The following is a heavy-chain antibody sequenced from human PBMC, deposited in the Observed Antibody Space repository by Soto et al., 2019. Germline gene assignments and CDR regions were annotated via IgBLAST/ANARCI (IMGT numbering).Heavy chain of an antibody. D-gene: IGHD4-4*01. Sequence: QTLSLTCAISGDSVSNNRAAWNWIRQSPSRGLEWLGRTYYRSKWLNDYAVSMNGRLTISPDTSKHQLSLHLDSVTPEDTAMYYCARVPPAFHSAFDFWGQGTLVTVSS. V-gene: IGHV6-1*01. CDR1: GDSVSNNRAA. J-gene: IGHJ4*02. CDR2: TYYRSKWLN. CDR3: ARVPPAFHSAFDF.